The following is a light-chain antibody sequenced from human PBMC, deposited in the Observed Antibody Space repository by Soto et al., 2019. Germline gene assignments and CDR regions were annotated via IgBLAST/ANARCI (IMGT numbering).Light chain of an antibody. Sequence: QSALTQPASVSGSPGQSFTISCTGTSSDVGGYNYVSWYQQLPGKAPKLIISDVSDRPSGVSNRFSGSKSRNTASLTISGLQAEDEADYYCSSYTSSSLVVFGGGTKVTVL. CDR1: SSDVGGYNY. CDR2: DVS. V-gene: IGLV2-14*03. CDR3: SSYTSSSLVV. J-gene: IGLJ2*01.